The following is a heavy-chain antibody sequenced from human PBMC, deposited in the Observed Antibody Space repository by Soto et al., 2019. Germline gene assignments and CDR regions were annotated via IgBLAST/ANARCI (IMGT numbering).Heavy chain of an antibody. CDR2: IYYSGST. Sequence: SETLSLTCTVSGGSISSGGYYWSWIRQHPGKGLEWIGYIYYSGSTYYNPSLKSRVTISVDTSKNQFSLKLSSVTAADTAVYYCARVYDFWSGPSRSDYYGMDVWGQGTTVTVPS. CDR1: GGSISSGGYY. D-gene: IGHD3-3*01. J-gene: IGHJ6*02. V-gene: IGHV4-31*03. CDR3: ARVYDFWSGPSRSDYYGMDV.